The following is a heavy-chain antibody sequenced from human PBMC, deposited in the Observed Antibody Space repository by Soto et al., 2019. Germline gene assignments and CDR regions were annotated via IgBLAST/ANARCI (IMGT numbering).Heavy chain of an antibody. V-gene: IGHV1-69*06. D-gene: IGHD2-15*01. CDR2: IIPIFGTA. J-gene: IGHJ3*02. CDR3: ASSEIVVVVAATPGAFDI. CDR1: GGTFSSYA. Sequence: ASVKVSCQASGGTFSSYAISWVRQAAGRGLEWMGGIIPIFGTANYAQKFQGRVTITADKSTSTAYMELSSLRSEDTAVYYCASSEIVVVVAATPGAFDIWGQGTMVTVSS.